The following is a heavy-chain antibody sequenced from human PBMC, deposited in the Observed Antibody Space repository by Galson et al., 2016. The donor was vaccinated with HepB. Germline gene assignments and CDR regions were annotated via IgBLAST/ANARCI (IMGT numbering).Heavy chain of an antibody. J-gene: IGHJ6*03. CDR1: GFTFSGFG. CDR2: ISYDGSNE. Sequence: SLRLSCAASGFTFSGFGMHWARQVPGKGLEWVALISYDGSNEHYRDSLKGRFTVSRDNSKNTVFLQMNSLRTEDTAVYYCAKESRGVDVLTGLYYFYMDVWGKGTTVTVSS. CDR3: AKESRGVDVLTGLYYFYMDV. V-gene: IGHV3-30*18. D-gene: IGHD3-9*01.